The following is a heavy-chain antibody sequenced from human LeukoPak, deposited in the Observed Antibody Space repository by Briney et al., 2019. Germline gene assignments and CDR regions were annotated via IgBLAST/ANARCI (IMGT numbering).Heavy chain of an antibody. CDR1: GFTFSSYW. CDR3: ARVLTGTAPFDY. J-gene: IGHJ4*02. V-gene: IGHV3-74*01. Sequence: GGSLRLSCVVSGFTFSSYWMHWVRQAPGKGLVWVSRINSDGSTTSYADSVKGRFTISRDNAKNTLYLQMNSLRAEDTAVYYCARVLTGTAPFDYWGQGTLVTVFS. D-gene: IGHD7-27*01. CDR2: INSDGSTT.